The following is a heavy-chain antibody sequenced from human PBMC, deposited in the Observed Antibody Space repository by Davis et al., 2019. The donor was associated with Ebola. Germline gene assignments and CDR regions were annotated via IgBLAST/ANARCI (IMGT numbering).Heavy chain of an antibody. CDR3: ARHGTNGFFNWFDP. CDR2: IYPGDSDT. J-gene: IGHJ5*02. CDR1: GYTFSNYW. V-gene: IGHV5-51*01. D-gene: IGHD3-3*01. Sequence: PGGSLRLSCETSGYTFSNYWIGWVRQMPGKGLEWMGIIYPGDSDTRYSPSFQGHVTISADTSISTAYLQWSSLQASDTAIYYCARHGTNGFFNWFDPWGQGTLVTVSS.